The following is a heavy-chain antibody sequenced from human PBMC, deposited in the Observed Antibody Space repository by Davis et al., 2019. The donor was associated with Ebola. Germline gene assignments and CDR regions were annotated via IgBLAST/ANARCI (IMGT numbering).Heavy chain of an antibody. Sequence: PGGSLRLSCVGTGFTFDDYAMHWVRQVPGKGLEWVASISWNSDSVGYAEPVEGRFTISKDDAKNSLYLQMNNLRTDDTALYYCARDSLRYSAAYGGWLDSWGQGSLVTVSS. CDR1: GFTFDDYA. D-gene: IGHD5-18*01. CDR3: ARDSLRYSAAYGGWLDS. CDR2: ISWNSDSV. J-gene: IGHJ5*01. V-gene: IGHV3-9*01.